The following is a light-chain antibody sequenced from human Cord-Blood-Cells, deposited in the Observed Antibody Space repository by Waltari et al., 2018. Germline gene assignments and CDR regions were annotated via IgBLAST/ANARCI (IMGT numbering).Light chain of an antibody. Sequence: QSVLTQPASVSGSPGQSITISCTGTSSDVGSYNLVSVYQQHPGKAPKLMIYEGSKRPSGVSKRFAGSKSGNTAALTISGLQAEDEAEYYCCSYAGSSIYVFGTGTKVTVL. CDR1: SSDVGSYNL. V-gene: IGLV2-23*01. CDR2: EGS. CDR3: CSYAGSSIYV. J-gene: IGLJ1*01.